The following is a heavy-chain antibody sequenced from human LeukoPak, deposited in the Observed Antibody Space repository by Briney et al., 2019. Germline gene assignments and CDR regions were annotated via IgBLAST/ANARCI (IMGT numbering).Heavy chain of an antibody. CDR3: ARDGTGYSSGWYLYMDV. V-gene: IGHV3-53*01. Sequence: GGSLRLSCAASGFTVSSNYMSWVRQAPGKGLEWVSVIYSGGSTYYADSVKGRFTISRDSSKNTLYLQMNSLRAEDTAVYYCARDGTGYSSGWYLYMDVWGKGTTVTVSS. J-gene: IGHJ6*03. D-gene: IGHD6-19*01. CDR2: IYSGGST. CDR1: GFTVSSNY.